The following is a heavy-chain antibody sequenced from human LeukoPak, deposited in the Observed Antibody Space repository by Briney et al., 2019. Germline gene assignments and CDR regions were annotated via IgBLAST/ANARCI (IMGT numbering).Heavy chain of an antibody. CDR2: INPSGGST. Sequence: ASVTVSCKASGYTFTNYYMHWVRQAPGQGLEWMGIINPSGGSTNYEQKFQGRVTMTRDTSTSTVYMDLSSLRSEDTAVYYCARDFVVGATPVAFDYWGHGTLVTVSS. V-gene: IGHV1-46*01. D-gene: IGHD1-26*01. J-gene: IGHJ4*01. CDR3: ARDFVVGATPVAFDY. CDR1: GYTFTNYY.